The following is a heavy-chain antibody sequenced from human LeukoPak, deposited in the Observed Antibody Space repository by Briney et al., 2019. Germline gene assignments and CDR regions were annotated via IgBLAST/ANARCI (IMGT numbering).Heavy chain of an antibody. D-gene: IGHD1-26*01. V-gene: IGHV3-11*04. CDR2: ISDSGSAP. CDR1: GFTVSSNY. CDR3: ARDLYSGSSPFDY. Sequence: GGSLRLSCAASGFTVSSNYMSWVRQVPGKGLEWVSYISDSGSAPYYADSVKGRFTISRDNAKNSVYLQMNSLRAEDTAVYYCARDLYSGSSPFDYWGQGTPVTVSS. J-gene: IGHJ4*02.